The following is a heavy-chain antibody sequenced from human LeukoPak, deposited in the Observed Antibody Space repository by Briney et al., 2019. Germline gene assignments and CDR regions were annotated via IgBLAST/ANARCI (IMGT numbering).Heavy chain of an antibody. CDR2: INTNTGNP. V-gene: IGHV7-4-1*02. D-gene: IGHD2-2*01. CDR1: GYIFSNYA. Sequence: ASVKVSCKASGYIFSNYAMNWVRQAPGQGPEWMGWINTNTGNPTYAQGFTGRFVLSVDTSVSTAFLEITSLKSEDTGVYYCARDHVKLGSSFHPFDAFDVWGQGTLVTVSS. J-gene: IGHJ3*01. CDR3: ARDHVKLGSSFHPFDAFDV.